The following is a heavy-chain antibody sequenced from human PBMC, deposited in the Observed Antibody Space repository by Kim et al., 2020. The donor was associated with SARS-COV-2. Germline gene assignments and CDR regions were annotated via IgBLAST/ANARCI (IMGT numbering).Heavy chain of an antibody. CDR2: TA. Sequence: TANYAQKFQGRVTITADESTSTAYMELSSLRSEDTAVYYCARGVDTRFDYWGQGTLVTVSS. V-gene: IGHV1-69*01. J-gene: IGHJ4*02. CDR3: ARGVDTRFDY. D-gene: IGHD5-18*01.